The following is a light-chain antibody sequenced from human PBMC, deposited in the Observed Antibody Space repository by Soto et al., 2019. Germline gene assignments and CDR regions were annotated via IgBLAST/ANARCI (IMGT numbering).Light chain of an antibody. CDR3: QQYDSSPRK. Sequence: IVLTHSPGTLSLSPWERATLSCRASQSVSSSYLAWYQQKPGQAPRLLIYGASSRATGIPDRFSGSGSGTDFTLTINRLEPEDFAVYYCQQYDSSPRKFGQGTKVDIK. CDR2: GAS. CDR1: QSVSSSY. J-gene: IGKJ1*01. V-gene: IGKV3-20*01.